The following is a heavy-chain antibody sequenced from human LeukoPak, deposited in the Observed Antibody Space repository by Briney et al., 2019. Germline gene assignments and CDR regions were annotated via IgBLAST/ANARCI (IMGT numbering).Heavy chain of an antibody. CDR3: ARNSTSGFFDY. D-gene: IGHD2/OR15-2a*01. Sequence: SETLSLTCVVPGYSITNGDYWGWIRQSPGKGLEWIGSIYNSASTHYNPSLKSRVTILVDTSKNEFSLKMTSVTAADTAMYYCARNSTSGFFDYWGQGTLATVSS. J-gene: IGHJ4*02. V-gene: IGHV4-38-2*01. CDR1: GYSITNGDY. CDR2: IYNSAST.